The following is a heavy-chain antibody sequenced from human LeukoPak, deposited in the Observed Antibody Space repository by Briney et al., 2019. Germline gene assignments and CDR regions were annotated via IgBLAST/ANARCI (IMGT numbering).Heavy chain of an antibody. J-gene: IGHJ4*02. V-gene: IGHV4-31*03. D-gene: IGHD5-18*01. CDR3: ASRDTATGLD. CDR1: GGSISSDGYY. CDR2: IYYSGTT. Sequence: SETLSLTCTVSGGSISSDGYYWTWIRQHPGKGLEWIGYIYYSGTTYYNPSLESRVTLSVDTSKNQFSLRLSSVTAADTAVYYCASRDTATGLDWGQGTLVTVSS.